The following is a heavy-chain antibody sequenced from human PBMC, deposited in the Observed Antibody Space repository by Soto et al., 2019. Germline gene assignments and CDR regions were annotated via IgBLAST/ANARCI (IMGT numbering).Heavy chain of an antibody. J-gene: IGHJ4*02. CDR1: GFTVNIYA. Sequence: EVQLLESGGDLIQPGGSLRLSCAASGFTVNIYAMTWVRQAPGKGLEWVSAISHYGDITYYADSVEGRFSISRDNSKNTLYLQMNSLRAEDTAVYYCAKDRYLDHDSRGYLFDNWGQGTLVTVSS. V-gene: IGHV3-23*01. D-gene: IGHD3-22*01. CDR2: ISHYGDIT. CDR3: AKDRYLDHDSRGYLFDN.